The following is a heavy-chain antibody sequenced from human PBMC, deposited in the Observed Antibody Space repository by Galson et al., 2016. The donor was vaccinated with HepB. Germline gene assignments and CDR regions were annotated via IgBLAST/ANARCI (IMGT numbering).Heavy chain of an antibody. J-gene: IGHJ4*02. CDR1: GFSFDDYG. Sequence: SLRLSCAASGFSFDDYGMDWVRPGPGKGLEWVAGISWNSVGVGYADSVKGRFTISRDNAKNSLHLQMNSLRVEDTALYYCVKDRKYRCSSSTCYWEFDYWGQGTLVTVS. CDR3: VKDRKYRCSSSTCYWEFDY. V-gene: IGHV3-9*01. CDR2: ISWNSVGV. D-gene: IGHD2-2*01.